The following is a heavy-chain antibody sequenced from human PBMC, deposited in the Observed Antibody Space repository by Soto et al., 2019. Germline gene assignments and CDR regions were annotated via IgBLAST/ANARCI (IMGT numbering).Heavy chain of an antibody. J-gene: IGHJ6*02. CDR1: GYTFTNYW. Sequence: PGESLKISCKGAGYTFTNYWIGWVRQMPGKGPEWMGIIYPGDSDTKYNPSCQGQVTISADKSITTTYLQWSSLKASDTAIYYCAASIFYYGMDVWGQGTTVTVSS. V-gene: IGHV5-51*01. CDR3: AASIFYYGMDV. CDR2: IYPGDSDT.